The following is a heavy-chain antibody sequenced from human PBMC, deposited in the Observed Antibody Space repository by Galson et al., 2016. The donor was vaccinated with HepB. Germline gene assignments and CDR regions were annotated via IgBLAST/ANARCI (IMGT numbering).Heavy chain of an antibody. CDR3: ARDQRSGSNDFWSGPKFGGMDV. D-gene: IGHD3-3*01. CDR2: ISTSGSTI. J-gene: IGHJ6*02. V-gene: IGHV3-48*03. Sequence: SLRLSCAASRSTLRSYEMNWVRQAPGKGLEWVSYISTSGSTIYYADSVKGRFTISRDNAKNSLYLQMDSLRAEDTAVYYCARDQRSGSNDFWSGPKFGGMDVWGQGTTVTVSS. CDR1: RSTLRSYE.